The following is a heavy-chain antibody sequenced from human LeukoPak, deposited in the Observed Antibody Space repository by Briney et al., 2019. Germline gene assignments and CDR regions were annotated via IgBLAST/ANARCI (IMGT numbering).Heavy chain of an antibody. CDR1: GGSISSGDYY. D-gene: IGHD5-18*01. Sequence: PSETLSLTCTVSGGSISSGDYYWSWIRQPPGKGLEWIGYIYYSGSTYYNPSLKGRVTISVDTSKNQFSLKLSSVTAADTAVYYCAREGYSYGTNDYWGQGTLVTVSS. V-gene: IGHV4-30-4*08. J-gene: IGHJ4*02. CDR3: AREGYSYGTNDY. CDR2: IYYSGST.